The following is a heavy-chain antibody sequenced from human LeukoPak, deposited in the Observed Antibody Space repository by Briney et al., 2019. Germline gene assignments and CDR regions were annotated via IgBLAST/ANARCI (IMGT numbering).Heavy chain of an antibody. D-gene: IGHD3-22*01. CDR2: ISYDGSNK. CDR3: AKDLGSSDYWNPRWDY. Sequence: GGSLRLSCAASGFTFSSYAMHWVRQAPGKGLEWVAVISYDGSNKYYADSVKGRFTISRDNPKNTLYLQMNSLRAEDTAVYYCAKDLGSSDYWNPRWDYWGQGTLVTVSS. CDR1: GFTFSSYA. V-gene: IGHV3-30-3*01. J-gene: IGHJ4*02.